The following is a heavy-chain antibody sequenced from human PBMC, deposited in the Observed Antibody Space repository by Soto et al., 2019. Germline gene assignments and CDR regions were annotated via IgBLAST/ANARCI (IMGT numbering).Heavy chain of an antibody. CDR2: ISAYNGNT. CDR3: ARDLISRVVIIPKNYYYYGMDV. V-gene: IGHV1-18*01. CDR1: GYTFTSYG. J-gene: IGHJ6*02. D-gene: IGHD3-3*01. Sequence: QVQLVQSGAEVKKPGASVKVSCKASGYTFTSYGISWVRQAPGQGLEWMGWISAYNGNTNYAQKLQGRVTMTTDTSTSTAHMELRSLRSDDTAVYYCARDLISRVVIIPKNYYYYGMDVWGQGTTVTVSS.